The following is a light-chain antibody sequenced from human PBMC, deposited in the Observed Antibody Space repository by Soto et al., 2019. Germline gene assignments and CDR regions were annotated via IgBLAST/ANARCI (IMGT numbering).Light chain of an antibody. CDR1: QTISNW. Sequence: IQMPQSPSTLSASLGDRFTITCQASQTISNWLAWYQQKPGKAPKLLIYKASTLESGVPSRFSGSGSGTEFTLTISSLQPEDFATYYCQQYNSYSQTFGQGTKVDI. CDR2: KAS. V-gene: IGKV1-5*03. CDR3: QQYNSYSQT. J-gene: IGKJ1*01.